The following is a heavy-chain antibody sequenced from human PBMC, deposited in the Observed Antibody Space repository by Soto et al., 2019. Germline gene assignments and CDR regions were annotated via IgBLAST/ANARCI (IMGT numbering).Heavy chain of an antibody. J-gene: IGHJ6*02. V-gene: IGHV1-2*02. D-gene: IGHD2-2*01. CDR1: GYIFTGYY. CDR3: AREFCSDTTCHLSSVGFYGMDV. Sequence: QVQLVQSGAEVKKPGASVKVSCKASGYIFTGYYMHWVRQAPGQGLEWMGWINPNSGATNYAQKFQGRVTMTRDTSITTAFMELSRLRSDDTAVYYCAREFCSDTTCHLSSVGFYGMDVWGQGTTVTVSS. CDR2: INPNSGAT.